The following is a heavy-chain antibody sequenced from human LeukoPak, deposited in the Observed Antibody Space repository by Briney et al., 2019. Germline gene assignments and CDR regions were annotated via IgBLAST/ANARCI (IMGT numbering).Heavy chain of an antibody. V-gene: IGHV1-8*01. J-gene: IGHJ4*02. CDR3: WSYRYSNSQFDY. CDR1: GYTFTSYD. CDR2: MNPNSGNT. D-gene: IGHD3-16*02. Sequence: ASVKVSCKASGYTFTSYDINWVRQATGQGLEWMGWMNPNSGNTGYAQKFQGRVTMTRNTSISTAYMELSSLRAEDTAVYYCWSYRYSNSQFDYWGQGTLVTVSS.